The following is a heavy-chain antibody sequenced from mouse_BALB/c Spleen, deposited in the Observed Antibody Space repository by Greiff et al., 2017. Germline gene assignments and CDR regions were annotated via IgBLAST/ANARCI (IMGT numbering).Heavy chain of an antibody. J-gene: IGHJ2*01. Sequence: QVHVKPSGAELMKPGASVKISCKATGYTFSSYWIEWVKQRPGHGLEWIGEILPGSGSTNYNEKFKGKATFTADTSSNTAYMQLSSLTSEDSAVYYCARLKIFPITAVVATDYWGQGTTLTVSS. V-gene: IGHV1-9*01. CDR3: ARLKIFPITAVVATDY. D-gene: IGHD1-1*01. CDR1: GYTFSSYW. CDR2: ILPGSGST.